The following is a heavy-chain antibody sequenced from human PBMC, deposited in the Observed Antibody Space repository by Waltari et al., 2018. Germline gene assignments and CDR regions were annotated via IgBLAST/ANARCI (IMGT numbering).Heavy chain of an antibody. V-gene: IGHV3-49*03. CDR3: ARDLDGDSNLDY. J-gene: IGHJ4*02. Sequence: EVQLVESGGGLVEPGRSLRLPCGGSGFAVEVYALGWRRQAPGKGLEWVGFIGGIRYGGTIEYGASVEGRFTIFRDDSKNSLYLQMNSLKIEDTAVYYCARDLDGDSNLDYWGQGTLVAVSS. CDR2: IGGIRYGGTI. D-gene: IGHD2-21*02. CDR1: GFAVEVYA.